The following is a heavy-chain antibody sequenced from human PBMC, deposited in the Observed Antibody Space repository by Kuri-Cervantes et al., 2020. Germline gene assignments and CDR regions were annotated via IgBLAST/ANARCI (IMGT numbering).Heavy chain of an antibody. CDR1: GGSISSSNW. D-gene: IGHD4-17*01. CDR3: ASTHYGDYGLDY. CDR2: IYYSGST. J-gene: IGHJ4*02. Sequence: SETLSLTCAVSGGSISSSNWWSWVRQPPGKGLEWIGYIYYSGSTYYSPSLKSRVTISIDTSKNRFSLKLSSVTAADTAVYYCASTHYGDYGLDYWGQGTQVTVSS. V-gene: IGHV4-30-4*01.